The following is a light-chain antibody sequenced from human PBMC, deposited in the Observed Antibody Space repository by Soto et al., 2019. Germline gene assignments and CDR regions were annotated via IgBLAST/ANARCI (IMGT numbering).Light chain of an antibody. V-gene: IGLV2-14*01. CDR3: SSYTSTNTPQV. Sequence: QSALTQPASVSGSPGQSITISCTGTSSDIGAYKYVSWYQQCPGTAPKLMLDDVYSRPSGVSTRFSGSKSGNTASLTISGIQPEDESDYYCSSYTSTNTPQVFGTGTKLTVL. CDR1: SSDIGAYKY. CDR2: DVY. J-gene: IGLJ1*01.